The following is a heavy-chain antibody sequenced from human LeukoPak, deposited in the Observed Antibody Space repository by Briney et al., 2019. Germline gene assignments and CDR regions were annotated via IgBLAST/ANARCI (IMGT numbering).Heavy chain of an antibody. Sequence: GESLKISSKGSGXSFTSYCIGWVRQMSAKGLEWMGIIYPGDSDTRYSPSDQGQVTISVDKSISTAYLQWSSLKVSDTAMYYCARPYCSGGSCYLYYFDYWGQGTLVTVSS. CDR3: ARPYCSGGSCYLYYFDY. J-gene: IGHJ4*02. V-gene: IGHV5-51*01. D-gene: IGHD2-15*01. CDR1: GXSFTSYC. CDR2: IYPGDSDT.